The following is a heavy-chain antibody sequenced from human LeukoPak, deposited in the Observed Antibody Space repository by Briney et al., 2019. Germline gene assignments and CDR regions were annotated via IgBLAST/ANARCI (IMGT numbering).Heavy chain of an antibody. CDR3: ARAEVRGVIITSWFDP. CDR2: IIPIFGTA. CDR1: GGTFSSYA. J-gene: IGHJ5*02. Sequence: SVKVSCKASGGTFSSYAISWVRQAPGQGLEWMGGIIPIFGTANYAHKFQGRVTITADESTSTAYMELCSLRSEDTAVYYCARAEVRGVIITSWFDPWGQGTLVTVSS. V-gene: IGHV1-69*01. D-gene: IGHD3-10*01.